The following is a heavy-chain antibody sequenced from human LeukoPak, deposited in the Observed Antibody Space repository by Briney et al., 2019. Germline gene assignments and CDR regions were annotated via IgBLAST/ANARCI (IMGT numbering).Heavy chain of an antibody. CDR3: ARLPSMVRGVNFDY. Sequence: GESLKISCEGSGFDFTNYWIGWVHQLPGKSLEWMGVIYPRDSDTRYSPSFQGQVTISADRSISTAYLQWNSLRASDTAMYYCARLPSMVRGVNFDYWGQGTLVIVSS. CDR2: IYPRDSDT. V-gene: IGHV5-51*07. J-gene: IGHJ4*02. CDR1: GFDFTNYW. D-gene: IGHD3-10*01.